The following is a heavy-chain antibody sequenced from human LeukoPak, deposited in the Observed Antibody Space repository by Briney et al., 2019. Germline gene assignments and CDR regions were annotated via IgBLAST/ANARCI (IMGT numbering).Heavy chain of an antibody. CDR2: ISSDGSRV. Sequence: PGGSLTLSCAASGFTFSDYWMHWGRQAPGKGLVLVSRISSDGSRVTYADSVKGRFTIFRDNSKNMVFLQMSGLRAEDTALYYCTKVLWGLTLLSSDYWGQGALVTVSS. CDR3: TKVLWGLTLLSSDY. D-gene: IGHD3-16*01. CDR1: GFTFSDYW. V-gene: IGHV3-74*01. J-gene: IGHJ4*02.